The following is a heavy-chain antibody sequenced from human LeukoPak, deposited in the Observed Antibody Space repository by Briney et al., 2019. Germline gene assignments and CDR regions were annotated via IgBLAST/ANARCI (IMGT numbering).Heavy chain of an antibody. J-gene: IGHJ6*03. CDR2: IYYSGST. CDR3: ARDWGVSARPGYMDV. Sequence: SETLSLTCTVSGGSLSNYYWSWLRQPPGKGLEWIGYIYYSGSTKYNPSLKSRVTISVDTSKNQFSLRLSPVTAADTAVYYCARDWGVSARPGYMDVWGKGTTVTVSS. D-gene: IGHD6-6*01. CDR1: GGSLSNYY. V-gene: IGHV4-59*01.